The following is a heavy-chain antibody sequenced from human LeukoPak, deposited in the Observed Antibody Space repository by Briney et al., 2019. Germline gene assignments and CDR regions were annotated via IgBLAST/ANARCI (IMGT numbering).Heavy chain of an antibody. CDR1: GGSFSGYY. V-gene: IGHV4-34*01. J-gene: IGHJ4*02. Sequence: SETLSLTCAVYGGSFSGYYWSWIRQPPGKGLEWIGEINHSGSTNYNPSLKSRVTISVDTSKNQFSLELSSVTAADTAVYYCARAGSGYPLDYWGQGTLVTVSS. D-gene: IGHD5-12*01. CDR3: ARAGSGYPLDY. CDR2: INHSGST.